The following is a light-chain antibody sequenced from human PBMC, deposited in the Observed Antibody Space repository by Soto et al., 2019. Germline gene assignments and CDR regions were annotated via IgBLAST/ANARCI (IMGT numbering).Light chain of an antibody. J-gene: IGKJ1*01. CDR3: QQYSASPRT. Sequence: PGERATLSCSASRTVDGNYLAWYHQKPGQPPRLLIHSASTRAPGIPDRFSASGAGTDFTLTISRLEPEDSAVYYCQQYSASPRTFGPGTKVEIK. V-gene: IGKV3-20*01. CDR2: SAS. CDR1: RTVDGNY.